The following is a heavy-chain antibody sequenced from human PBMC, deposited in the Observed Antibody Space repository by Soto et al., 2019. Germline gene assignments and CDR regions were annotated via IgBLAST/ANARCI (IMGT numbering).Heavy chain of an antibody. CDR2: ISYDGSNK. CDR3: AKLRSYGEFDY. Sequence: GGSLRLSCAASGFTFSSYGMHWVRQAPGKGLEWVAVISYDGSNKYYADSVKGRFTISRDNSKNTLYLQMNSLRAEDTAVYYCAKLRSYGEFDYWGQGTLVTVSS. J-gene: IGHJ4*02. D-gene: IGHD5-18*01. V-gene: IGHV3-30*18. CDR1: GFTFSSYG.